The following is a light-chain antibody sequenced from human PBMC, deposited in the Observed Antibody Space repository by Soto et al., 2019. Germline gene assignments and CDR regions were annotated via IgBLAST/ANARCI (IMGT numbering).Light chain of an antibody. CDR1: RSNIGSNN. V-gene: IGLV1-44*01. CDR3: APWDDSLNGWV. CDR2: SNY. Sequence: SVVTQPPSVSGTPGQRVTISCSGSRSNIGSNNVNWYQQLPGTAPKLLIYSNYQRPSGVPDRFSGSKSGTSASLAISGLQSEDEADYYCAPWDDSLNGWVFGGGTKLTVL. J-gene: IGLJ3*02.